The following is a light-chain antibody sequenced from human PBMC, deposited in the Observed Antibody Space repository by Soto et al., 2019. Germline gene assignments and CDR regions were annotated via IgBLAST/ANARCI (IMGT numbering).Light chain of an antibody. V-gene: IGKV1-39*01. CDR1: QSIGNY. CDR3: QHSSITPHT. J-gene: IGKJ4*01. CDR2: GAS. Sequence: DIQMTQSPSSLSASVGDRVTISCRASQSIGNYLNWYQHKPRKAPNLLIFGASTLQSGVPSRFSGSGSGTHFTLTISSLQPEDFATYYCQHSSITPHTFGGGTKVEI.